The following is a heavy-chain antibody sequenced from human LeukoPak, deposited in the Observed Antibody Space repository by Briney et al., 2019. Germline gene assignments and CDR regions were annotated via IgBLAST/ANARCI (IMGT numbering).Heavy chain of an antibody. CDR1: GYTFTNND. Sequence: ASVKVSCKSSGYTFTNNDIHWVRQATGQGLEWMGWMQPNGGDTGYAQKFQGRVTMTRNTSISTAYMELSSLRPEDTAVYYCARHFGTGDNFDYWGQGTLLIVSS. CDR2: MQPNGGDT. J-gene: IGHJ4*02. D-gene: IGHD1-1*01. V-gene: IGHV1-8*01. CDR3: ARHFGTGDNFDY.